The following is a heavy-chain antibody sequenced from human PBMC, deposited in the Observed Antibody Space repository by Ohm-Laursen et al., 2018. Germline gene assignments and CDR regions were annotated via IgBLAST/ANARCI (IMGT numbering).Heavy chain of an antibody. CDR2: IDWDDDK. J-gene: IGHJ4*02. CDR3: ARVDILTGYYYY. CDR1: GFSLRTSGMC. V-gene: IGHV2-70*11. Sequence: TQTLTLTCTFSGFSLRTSGMCVSWIRQPPGKALEWLARIDWDDDKYYRTSLKTRLTISKDTSKNQVVLIMTNMDPVDTATYYCARVDILTGYYYYWGQGTLVTVSS. D-gene: IGHD3-9*01.